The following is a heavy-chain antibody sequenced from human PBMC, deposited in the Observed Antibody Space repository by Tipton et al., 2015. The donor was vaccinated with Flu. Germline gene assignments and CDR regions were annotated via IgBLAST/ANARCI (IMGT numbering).Heavy chain of an antibody. V-gene: IGHV4-38-2*02. CDR3: ARDSSKWAHGGATDY. J-gene: IGHJ4*02. CDR1: GYSISSGYY. CDR2: IYHSGSA. Sequence: TLSLTCAVSGYSISSGYYWGWIRQPPGKGLEWVGNIYHSGSAYYNPSLESRVTMSLDRSKNQFSLKLTSVTAADTAVYYCARDSSKWAHGGATDYWGRGTLVTVSS. D-gene: IGHD3-16*01.